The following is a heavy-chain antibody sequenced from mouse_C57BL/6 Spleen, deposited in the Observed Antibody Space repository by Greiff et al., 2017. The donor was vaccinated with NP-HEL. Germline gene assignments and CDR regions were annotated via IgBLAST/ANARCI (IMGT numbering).Heavy chain of an antibody. CDR2: ISSGSSTI. CDR3: ARPLITTVVYWYFDV. V-gene: IGHV5-17*01. Sequence: DVMLVESGGGLVKPGGSLKLSCAASGFTFSDYGMHWVRQAPEKGLEWVAYISSGSSTIYYADTVKGRFTISRDNAKNTLFLQMTSLRSEDTAMYYGARPLITTVVYWYFDVWGTGTTVTVSS. CDR1: GFTFSDYG. J-gene: IGHJ1*03. D-gene: IGHD1-1*01.